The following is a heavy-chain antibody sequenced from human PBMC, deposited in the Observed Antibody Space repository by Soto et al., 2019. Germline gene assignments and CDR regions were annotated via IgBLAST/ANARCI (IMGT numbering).Heavy chain of an antibody. D-gene: IGHD5-18*01. Sequence: ASVKVSCKAAGYTFTSYAIHWVRQAPGQRLEWMGWINAGNGNTKYSQKFQGRVTITRDTSASTAYMELSSLRSEDTAVYYCARVTRAYSYGDYWGQGSLVTVSS. V-gene: IGHV1-3*01. J-gene: IGHJ4*02. CDR3: ARVTRAYSYGDY. CDR2: INAGNGNT. CDR1: GYTFTSYA.